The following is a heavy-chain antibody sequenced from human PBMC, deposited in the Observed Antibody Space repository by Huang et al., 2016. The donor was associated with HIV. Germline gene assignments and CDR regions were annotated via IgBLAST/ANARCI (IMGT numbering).Heavy chain of an antibody. D-gene: IGHD6-13*01. CDR2: ICYSGNA. J-gene: IGHJ4*02. CDR3: ARLGEAAGT. Sequence: QLQLQQSGPGLVKPSETLSLTCIVSGGSVSNSNLDLGWIRQPPGKGREWIGNICYSGNAYDNPSLESRVTISVDTSKNLFSRKLDSVTAADTALYFCARLGEAAGTWGQGTLVTVSS. CDR1: GGSVSNSNLD. V-gene: IGHV4-39*01.